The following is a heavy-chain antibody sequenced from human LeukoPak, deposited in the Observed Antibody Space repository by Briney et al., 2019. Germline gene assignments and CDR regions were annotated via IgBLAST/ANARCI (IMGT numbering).Heavy chain of an antibody. J-gene: IGHJ4*02. CDR1: GFTLSDHY. CDR2: TRNKANSYTT. V-gene: IGHV3-72*01. D-gene: IGHD3-3*01. CDR3: ARETYFDFWNGYFF. Sequence: GGSLRLSCAVSGFTLSDHYMDGVRQAPGRGVEGVGRTRNKANSYTTEYAASVEARYHISRQDSKNSLYLQMNSLRTEDAAVYYCARETYFDFWNGYFFWGQGTLVTVSS.